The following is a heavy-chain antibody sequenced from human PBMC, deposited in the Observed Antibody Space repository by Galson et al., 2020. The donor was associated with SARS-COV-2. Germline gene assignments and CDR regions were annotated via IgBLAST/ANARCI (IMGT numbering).Heavy chain of an antibody. V-gene: IGHV3-74*01. Sequence: ALHGESLKISCAVSGFTFSNHWMHWVRQAPGKGLVWVSRIYSEWSSTSYADSVKGRFTISGDNAKNTLYLQMNSLRAEDTAVYYCARGDMGNDYFDYWGQGTLVTVSS. CDR2: IYSEWSST. CDR3: ARGDMGNDYFDY. J-gene: IGHJ4*02. D-gene: IGHD7-27*01. CDR1: GFTFSNHW.